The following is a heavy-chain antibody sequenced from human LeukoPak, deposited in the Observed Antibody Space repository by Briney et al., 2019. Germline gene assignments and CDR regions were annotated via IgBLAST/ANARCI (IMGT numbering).Heavy chain of an antibody. J-gene: IGHJ2*01. CDR3: ARPDIQLGGGDWYFDL. Sequence: SETLSLTCTVSGGSISSYYWSWIRRPAGKGLEWIGRIYTSGSTNYNPSLKSRVTMSVDTSKNQFSLKLSSVTAADTAVYYCARPDIQLGGGDWYFDLWGRGTLVTVSS. D-gene: IGHD1-1*01. V-gene: IGHV4-4*07. CDR2: IYTSGST. CDR1: GGSISSYY.